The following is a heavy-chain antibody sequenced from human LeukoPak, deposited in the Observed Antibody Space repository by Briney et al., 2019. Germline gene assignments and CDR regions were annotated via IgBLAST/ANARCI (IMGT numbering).Heavy chain of an antibody. Sequence: GRSLRLSCAASGFTFSSYGMHWVRQAPGKGLEWVAVIWYGGSNKYYADSVKGRFTISRDNSKNTLYLQMNSLRAEDMAVYYCAILDAFDIWGQGTMVTVSS. CDR3: AILDAFDI. CDR2: IWYGGSNK. V-gene: IGHV3-33*08. CDR1: GFTFSSYG. J-gene: IGHJ3*02.